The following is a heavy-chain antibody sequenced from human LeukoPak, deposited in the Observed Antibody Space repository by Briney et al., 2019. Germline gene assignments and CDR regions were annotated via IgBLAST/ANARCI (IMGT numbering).Heavy chain of an antibody. CDR2: IYYSGST. J-gene: IGHJ4*02. V-gene: IGHV4-61*01. CDR1: GASISSSSYY. CDR3: ARYDDSSGTFDY. D-gene: IGHD3-22*01. Sequence: SETLSLTCTVSGASISSSSYYWSWIRQPPGKGLEWIGYIYYSGSTNYNPSLKSRVTISVDTSKNQFSLKLSSVTAADTAVYYCARYDDSSGTFDYWGQGTLVAVSS.